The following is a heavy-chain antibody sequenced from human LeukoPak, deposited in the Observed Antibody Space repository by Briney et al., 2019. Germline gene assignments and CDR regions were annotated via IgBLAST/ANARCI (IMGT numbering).Heavy chain of an antibody. CDR1: GFTFSSYT. Sequence: GSLRLSCAASGFTFSSYTMNWVRQAPGKGLEWVSYIGGSSSTIYYADSVKGRFTISRDNAKNSLYLQMNSLRAEDTAVYYCASSRGSWPDYFDYWGQGTLVTVSS. J-gene: IGHJ4*02. V-gene: IGHV3-48*04. CDR2: IGGSSSTI. CDR3: ASSRGSWPDYFDY. D-gene: IGHD6-13*01.